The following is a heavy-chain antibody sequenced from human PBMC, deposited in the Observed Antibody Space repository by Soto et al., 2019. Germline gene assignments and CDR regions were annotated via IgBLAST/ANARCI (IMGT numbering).Heavy chain of an antibody. CDR3: ASEVGSTYYFDY. V-gene: IGHV1-2*02. J-gene: IGHJ4*02. D-gene: IGHD1-26*01. CDR1: GYTFSGYY. CDR2: INPDRGDT. Sequence: QVQLVQSGAEVKKPGASVKVSCKASGYTFSGYYIHWMRQAPGQGLEWMGWINPDRGDTNYAQKFQGRVTMTRDTPISIAFMELSTLRSDDTAVYYCASEVGSTYYFDYRGQGTLVTVSS.